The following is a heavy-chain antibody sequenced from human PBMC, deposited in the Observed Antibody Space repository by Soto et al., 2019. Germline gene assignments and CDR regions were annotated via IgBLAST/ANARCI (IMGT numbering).Heavy chain of an antibody. CDR3: ARGRGCLAVAGTGGYYYCGMDV. Sequence: SETLSLTCAVHGGPFRGDYRRGIRQPPGKGLEWIGEIKHSGSTNYNPSLKSRVTISVDTSKNQFSLKLSSVTAADTAVYYCARGRGCLAVAGTGGYYYCGMDVWGQGTTVT. J-gene: IGHJ6*02. CDR2: IKHSGST. V-gene: IGHV4-34*01. CDR1: GGPFRGDY. D-gene: IGHD6-19*01.